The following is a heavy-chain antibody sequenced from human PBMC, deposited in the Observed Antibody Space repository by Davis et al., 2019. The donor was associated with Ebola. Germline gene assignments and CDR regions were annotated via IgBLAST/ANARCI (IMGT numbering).Heavy chain of an antibody. CDR2: IYTGDSDT. CDR3: ASLRRTITGMDDAFDI. V-gene: IGHV5-51*01. Sequence: GESLKISCRGSGYSFSDSWIAWVRQMPGKGLEWMGIIYTGDSDTRYSPSFRGQVTISADKSIKTAFLQWSSLKASDTAMYYCASLRRTITGMDDAFDIWGQGTVVTVSS. D-gene: IGHD2-8*02. J-gene: IGHJ3*02. CDR1: GYSFSDSW.